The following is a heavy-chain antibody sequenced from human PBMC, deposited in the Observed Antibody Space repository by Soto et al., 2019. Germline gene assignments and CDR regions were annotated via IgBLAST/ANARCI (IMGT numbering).Heavy chain of an antibody. J-gene: IGHJ5*02. CDR3: ARGKAAAGTWGWFDP. D-gene: IGHD6-13*01. V-gene: IGHV3-21*01. CDR2: ISSSSSYI. Sequence: EVRLVESGGGLVKPGGSLRLYCAASGFTFSSYSMNWVRQAPGKGLEWVSSISSSSSYIYYADSVKGRFTISRDNAKNSLYLQMNSLRAEYTAVYYCARGKAAAGTWGWFDPWGQGTLVTVSS. CDR1: GFTFSSYS.